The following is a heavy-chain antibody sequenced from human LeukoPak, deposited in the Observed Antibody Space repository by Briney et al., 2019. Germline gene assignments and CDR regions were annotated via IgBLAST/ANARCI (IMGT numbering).Heavy chain of an antibody. D-gene: IGHD3-10*01. CDR2: ISSSSYI. J-gene: IGHJ4*02. V-gene: IGHV3-21*01. Sequence: GGSLRLSCAASGFTFSSYSMNWVRQAPGKGLEWDSSISSSSYIYYADSVKGRFTISRDNAKNSLYLQMNSLRAEDTAVYYCARDREYYGSGSYAYWGQGTLVTVSS. CDR1: GFTFSSYS. CDR3: ARDREYYGSGSYAY.